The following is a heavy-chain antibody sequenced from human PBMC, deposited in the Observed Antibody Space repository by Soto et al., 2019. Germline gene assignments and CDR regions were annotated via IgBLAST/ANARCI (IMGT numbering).Heavy chain of an antibody. D-gene: IGHD3-9*01. V-gene: IGHV3-23*01. CDR1: GFTFSSYA. CDR2: ISGSGGST. CDR3: AKGLLLRYFDWSHYYGMDV. J-gene: IGHJ6*02. Sequence: PGGSLRLSCAASGFTFSSYAMSWVRQAPGKGLEWVSAISGSGGSTYYADSVKGRFTISRDNSKNTLYLQMNSLRAEDTAVYYCAKGLLLRYFDWSHYYGMDVWGQGTTVTVSS.